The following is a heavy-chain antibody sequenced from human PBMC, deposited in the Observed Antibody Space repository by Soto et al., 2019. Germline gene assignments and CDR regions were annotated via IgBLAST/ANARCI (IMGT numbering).Heavy chain of an antibody. D-gene: IGHD3-16*01. Sequence: QVQLQQWGAGLLKPSETLSLTCAVYGGSFSGYYWSWIRQPPGKGLEWIGEINHSGRTNYNPSLKRRVTISVDTSKNQFSLKLSSVTAADTAVYYCARGLSDDYALCQMYYFDYWGQGTLVTVSS. CDR3: ARGLSDDYALCQMYYFDY. CDR2: INHSGRT. V-gene: IGHV4-34*01. J-gene: IGHJ4*02. CDR1: GGSFSGYY.